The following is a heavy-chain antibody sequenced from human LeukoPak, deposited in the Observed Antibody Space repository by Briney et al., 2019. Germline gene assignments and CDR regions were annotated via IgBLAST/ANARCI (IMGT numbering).Heavy chain of an antibody. CDR2: VSDSGRNT. CDR3: AREYHDSSGYLDY. CDR1: GFTFRRYG. D-gene: IGHD3-22*01. Sequence: PGGSLRLSCAASGFTFRRYGMTWVRQAPGKGLVWVSSVSDSGRNTYYADSVKGRFTISRDNSRNTLYLQMNSLRAEDTAVYYCAREYHDSSGYLDYWGQGTLVTVSS. J-gene: IGHJ4*02. V-gene: IGHV3-23*01.